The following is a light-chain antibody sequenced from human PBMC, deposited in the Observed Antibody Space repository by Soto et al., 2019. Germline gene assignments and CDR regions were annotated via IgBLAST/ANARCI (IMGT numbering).Light chain of an antibody. CDR2: GNT. V-gene: IGLV1-40*01. Sequence: QSVLTQPPSVSGAPGQRVTISCTGSSSNIGAGYDVHWYQQLPGTAPKLLIYGNTNRPSGVPDRFSGSKSGTSASLAITGLQPEDEADYYCQSYDSSLRGSVFGGGTKLTVL. CDR1: SSNIGAGYD. J-gene: IGLJ3*02. CDR3: QSYDSSLRGSV.